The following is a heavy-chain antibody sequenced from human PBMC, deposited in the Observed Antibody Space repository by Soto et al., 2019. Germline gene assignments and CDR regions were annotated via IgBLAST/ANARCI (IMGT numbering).Heavy chain of an antibody. CDR1: GGSISSSSYY. Sequence: QLQLQESGPGLGKPSETLSLTCTVSGGSISSSSYYWGWIRQPPGKGLEWIGSISYSGSTYYNPSIKSRVTIPEDTSKNQVSLLLSSVTAADTAVYYCASFYVSSGYYGYYYGMDVWGQGTTVTVSS. V-gene: IGHV4-39*01. CDR2: ISYSGST. CDR3: ASFYVSSGYYGYYYGMDV. J-gene: IGHJ6*02. D-gene: IGHD3-22*01.